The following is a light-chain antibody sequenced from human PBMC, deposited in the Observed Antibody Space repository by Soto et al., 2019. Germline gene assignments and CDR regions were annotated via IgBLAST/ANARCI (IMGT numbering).Light chain of an antibody. Sequence: EIVLTQSPGTLSLSPGERATLSCRASQSVTSNSLAWYQQKPGQAPRLLIYGASSRVAGIPDRFRGAGSGTDFTLTISRLEPEDFAVYDCQQYGSSPPTFGQGTKVDVK. CDR3: QQYGSSPPT. CDR1: QSVTSNS. J-gene: IGKJ1*01. CDR2: GAS. V-gene: IGKV3-20*01.